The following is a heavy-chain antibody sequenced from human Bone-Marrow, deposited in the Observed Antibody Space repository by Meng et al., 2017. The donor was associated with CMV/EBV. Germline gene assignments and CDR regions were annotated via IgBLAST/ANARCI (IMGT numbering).Heavy chain of an antibody. CDR3: ARDWIAARRGDYYGMDA. CDR1: GFTFTSYS. Sequence: GGSLRLSCAASGFTFTSYSMNWVRQAPGKGLERVSSITSSSYNIYYADSVKGRFTISRDNAKNSLYLQMNSLRVEDTAVYYCARDWIAARRGDYYGMDAWGPGTTVTVSS. V-gene: IGHV3-21*01. J-gene: IGHJ6*02. CDR2: ITSSSYNI. D-gene: IGHD6-6*01.